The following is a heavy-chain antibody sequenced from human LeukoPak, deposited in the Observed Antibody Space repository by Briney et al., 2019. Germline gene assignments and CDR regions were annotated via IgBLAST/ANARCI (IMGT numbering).Heavy chain of an antibody. CDR3: ARAKGYSSGWYAYMDV. Sequence: SVKVSCKASGGTFSSYAISWVRQAPGQGLEWMGGIIPIFGTANYAQKFQGRVTITTDESTSTAYMELSSLRSEDTAVYYCARAKGYSSGWYAYMDVWGKGTTVTVPS. V-gene: IGHV1-69*05. D-gene: IGHD6-19*01. CDR2: IIPIFGTA. J-gene: IGHJ6*03. CDR1: GGTFSSYA.